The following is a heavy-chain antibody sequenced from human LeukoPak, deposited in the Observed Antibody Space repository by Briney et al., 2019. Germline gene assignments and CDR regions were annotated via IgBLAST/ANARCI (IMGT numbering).Heavy chain of an antibody. Sequence: PGGSLRLSCAASGFTFSSYAMSWVRQAPGKGLEWVSAISGSGGSTYYADSVKGRFTISRDNSKNSLYLQMNSLRTKDTALCYCAKDSTGSKVQGWYFDLWGRGTLVTVSS. V-gene: IGHV3-23*01. CDR2: ISGSGGST. J-gene: IGHJ2*01. CDR3: AKDSTGSKVQGWYFDL. D-gene: IGHD1-1*01. CDR1: GFTFSSYA.